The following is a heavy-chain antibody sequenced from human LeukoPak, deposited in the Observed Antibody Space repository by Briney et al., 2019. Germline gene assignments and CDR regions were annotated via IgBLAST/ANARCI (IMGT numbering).Heavy chain of an antibody. J-gene: IGHJ3*02. D-gene: IGHD6-13*01. CDR2: INAGNGNT. CDR1: GYTFTSHA. CDR3: ARTAANIAAAGAYAFDI. Sequence: ASVRVSCKASGYTFTSHAMHWVRQAPGQRLEWMGWINAGNGNTKYSQKFQGRVTITRDTSISTAYMELSSLRSEDTAVYYCARTAANIAAAGAYAFDIWGQGTMVTVSS. V-gene: IGHV1-3*01.